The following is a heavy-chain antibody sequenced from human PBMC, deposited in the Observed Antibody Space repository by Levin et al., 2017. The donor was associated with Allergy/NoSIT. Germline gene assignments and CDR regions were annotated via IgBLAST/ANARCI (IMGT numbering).Heavy chain of an antibody. D-gene: IGHD1-1*01. CDR3: ASDWNPLAPYYYGLDV. CDR1: GGSINTYY. CDR2: IYYSGST. Sequence: PSETLSLTCTVSGGSINTYYWSWIRQPPGKGLEWIGYIYYSGSTNYNPSLKSRVTMSVDTSKNQFSLKLSSVTAADTAVYYCASDWNPLAPYYYGLDVWGQGTTVTVSS. J-gene: IGHJ6*02. V-gene: IGHV4-59*01.